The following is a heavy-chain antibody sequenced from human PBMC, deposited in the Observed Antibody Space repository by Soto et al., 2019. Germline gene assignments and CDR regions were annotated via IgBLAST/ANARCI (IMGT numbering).Heavy chain of an antibody. Sequence: GGSLRLSCAASGFTFSSYAMSWVRQAPGKGLEWVSAISGSGGSTYYADSVKGRFTISRDNSKNTLYLQMNSLRAEDTAVYYCAKDGYSSSSSKIAAEYFQHWGQGTLVTVSS. V-gene: IGHV3-23*01. D-gene: IGHD6-6*01. CDR1: GFTFSSYA. CDR2: ISGSGGST. J-gene: IGHJ1*01. CDR3: AKDGYSSSSSKIAAEYFQH.